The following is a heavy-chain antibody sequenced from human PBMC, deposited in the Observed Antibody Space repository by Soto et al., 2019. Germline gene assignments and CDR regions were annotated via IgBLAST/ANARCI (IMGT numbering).Heavy chain of an antibody. V-gene: IGHV2-5*02. Sequence: QITLKEAGPTLVKPTQTLTLTCTFSGFSLSTSAVGVGWIRQPPGKALEWLALIYWDDDKRYSPSLKSRLNITKDTSKLQVVLIMTNMDPVDTATYYCAHRRNIPGWVLFEYWGQGTLVTVSS. CDR1: GFSLSTSAVG. CDR2: IYWDDDK. J-gene: IGHJ4*02. CDR3: AHRRNIPGWVLFEY. D-gene: IGHD2-8*01.